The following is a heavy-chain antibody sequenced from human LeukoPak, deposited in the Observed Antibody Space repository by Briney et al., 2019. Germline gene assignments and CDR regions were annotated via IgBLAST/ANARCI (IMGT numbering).Heavy chain of an antibody. CDR1: GGSISGSY. D-gene: IGHD6-13*01. CDR2: ISYSGST. V-gene: IGHV4-59*08. CDR3: ARHSGPQQQVVKAYDY. J-gene: IGHJ4*02. Sequence: SETLSLTCTVSGGSISGSYWDWIRQSPGKGLEWIAYISYSGSTKYSPSLKSRVTVSVDTSKNQFSLKLSSVTAADTAVYYCARHSGPQQQVVKAYDYWGQGTLVTVSS.